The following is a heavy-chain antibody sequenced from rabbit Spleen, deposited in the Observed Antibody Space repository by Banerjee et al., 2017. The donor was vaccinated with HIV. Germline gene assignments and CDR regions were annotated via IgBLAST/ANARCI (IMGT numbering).Heavy chain of an antibody. CDR2: IYAGSTGTT. Sequence: QSLEESGGDLVKPGTSLTLACTASGFSFSSSYYMCWVRQAPGKGLEWIACIYAGSTGTTYYASWAKGRFTISKTSSTTVTLQMTSLPAADTATYFCVREAGYGGYGDGNLWGQGTLVTVS. J-gene: IGHJ4*01. CDR1: GFSFSSSYY. CDR3: VREAGYGGYGDGNL. V-gene: IGHV1S40*01. D-gene: IGHD6-1*01.